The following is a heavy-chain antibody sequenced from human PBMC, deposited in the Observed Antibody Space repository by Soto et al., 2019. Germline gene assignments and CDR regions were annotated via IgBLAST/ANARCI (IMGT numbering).Heavy chain of an antibody. J-gene: IGHJ6*03. CDR3: ARGRSSTRPPRKFYYYYYMDV. CDR2: INHSGST. D-gene: IGHD6-13*01. CDR1: GGSFSGYY. V-gene: IGHV4-34*01. Sequence: SETLSLTCAVYGGSFSGYYWSWIRQPPGKGLEWIGEINHSGSTNYNPSLKSRVTISVDTSKNQFSLKLSSVTAADTAVYYCARGRSSTRPPRKFYYYYYMDVWGKGTTVTV.